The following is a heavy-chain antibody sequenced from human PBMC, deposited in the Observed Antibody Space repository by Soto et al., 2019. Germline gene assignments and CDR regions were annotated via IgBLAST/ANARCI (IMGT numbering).Heavy chain of an antibody. V-gene: IGHV4-59*01. CDR2: IYYSGST. D-gene: IGHD4-17*01. CDR1: GGSISSYC. CDR3: ASANGDYVGYGMDV. J-gene: IGHJ6*02. Sequence: PSETRSRSWAVSGGSISSYCWSWIGEPPGKGLEWIGYIYYSGSTNYNPSLKSRVTISVDTSKNQFSLKLSSVTAADTAVYYCASANGDYVGYGMDVWGQGTTVTVSS.